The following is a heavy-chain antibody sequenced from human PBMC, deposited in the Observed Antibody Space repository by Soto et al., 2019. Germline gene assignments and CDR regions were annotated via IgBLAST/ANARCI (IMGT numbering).Heavy chain of an antibody. CDR1: GFTFSSYW. J-gene: IGHJ4*02. Sequence: EVQLVESGGGLVQPGGSLRLSCAASGFTFSSYWMSWVRQASGKGLEWVANIKGDGSDKYYVDSVKGRFTISRDNARNSLHLQVNSLRAEDTAVYYCARVRFLVVGAATNFDFWGQGTLVTVSS. CDR3: ARVRFLVVGAATNFDF. CDR2: IKGDGSDK. V-gene: IGHV3-7*01. D-gene: IGHD2-15*01.